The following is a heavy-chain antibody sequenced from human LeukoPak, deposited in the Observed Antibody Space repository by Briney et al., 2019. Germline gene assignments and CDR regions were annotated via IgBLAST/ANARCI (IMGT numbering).Heavy chain of an antibody. J-gene: IGHJ4*02. Sequence: SETLSLTCTISGVSVSDYYWSWIRQSPGKGLEWIGYIYHTGSTSYSPSLKSRVTTSADTSQNQFSVLWSSVTADDTAVYYGASRKLGNDYWGQGTLVTVSS. CDR1: GVSVSDYY. V-gene: IGHV4-59*02. D-gene: IGHD7-27*01. CDR3: ASRKLGNDY. CDR2: IYHTGST.